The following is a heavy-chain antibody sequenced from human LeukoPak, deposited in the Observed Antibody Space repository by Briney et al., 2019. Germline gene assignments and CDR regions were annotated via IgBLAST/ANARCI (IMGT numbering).Heavy chain of an antibody. V-gene: IGHV7-4-1*02. Sequence: GASVKVSCKASGYTFTSYAMNWVRQAPGQGLEWMGWINTNTGNPTYAQGFTGRFVFSLDTSVSTAYLQISSLKAEDTAVYYCARDSSGSVPGEIGFDYWGQGTLVTVSS. CDR3: ARDSSGSVPGEIGFDY. CDR2: INTNTGNP. J-gene: IGHJ4*02. CDR1: GYTFTSYA. D-gene: IGHD3-22*01.